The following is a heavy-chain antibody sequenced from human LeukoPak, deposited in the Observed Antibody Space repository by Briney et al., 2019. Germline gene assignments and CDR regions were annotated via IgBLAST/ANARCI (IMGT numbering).Heavy chain of an antibody. J-gene: IGHJ4*02. CDR3: ARLEGDYVYYFDY. D-gene: IGHD4-17*01. CDR2: INHSGST. V-gene: IGHV4-34*01. Sequence: PSETLSLTCAVYGGSFSGYYWSWIRQPPGKGLEWIGEINHSGSTNYNPSLKSRVTISVDTSKNQFSLKLSSVTAADTAVYYCARLEGDYVYYFDYWGQGTLVTVSS. CDR1: GGSFSGYY.